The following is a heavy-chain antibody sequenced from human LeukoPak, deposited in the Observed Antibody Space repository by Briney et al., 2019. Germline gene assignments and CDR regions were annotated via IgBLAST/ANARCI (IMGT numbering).Heavy chain of an antibody. CDR1: GFTFSSYE. CDR2: ISSGGGTI. J-gene: IGHJ3*02. CDR3: AKEFTPESSGFDAFDI. V-gene: IGHV3-48*03. D-gene: IGHD3-22*01. Sequence: GGSLRLSCAASGFTFSSYEMDWVRQAPGKGLEWVAYISSGGGTIYYADSVRGRFTISRDNAKNSLCLQMNSLRAEDTAVYYCAKEFTPESSGFDAFDIWGQGTMVTVSS.